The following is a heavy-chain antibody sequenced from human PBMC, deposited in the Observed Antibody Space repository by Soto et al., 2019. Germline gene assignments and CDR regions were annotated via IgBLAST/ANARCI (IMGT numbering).Heavy chain of an antibody. Sequence: SETLSLTCAVYGGSFSGYYWGWIRQPPGKGLEWIGEINHSGSTNYNPSLKSRVTISVDTSKNQFSLKLSSVTAADTAVYYCARVVVVVAANGSIDIWGQGTTVTVSS. D-gene: IGHD2-15*01. CDR1: GGSFSGYY. CDR3: ARVVVVVAANGSIDI. V-gene: IGHV4-34*01. J-gene: IGHJ3*02. CDR2: INHSGST.